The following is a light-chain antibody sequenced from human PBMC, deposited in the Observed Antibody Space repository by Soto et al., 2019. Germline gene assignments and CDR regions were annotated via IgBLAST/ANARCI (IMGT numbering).Light chain of an antibody. J-gene: IGKJ1*01. CDR3: QQYNDWPLT. CDR1: QSLSSN. CDR2: GAS. Sequence: VLTQSPATLSMSPGDTATLSCRASQSLSSNLGWYQQKPGQAPRLLIFGASTRATGIPARFSGSGSGTEFSLTISCLQSEDFAVYFCQQYNDWPLTFGQGTKVDIK. V-gene: IGKV3-15*01.